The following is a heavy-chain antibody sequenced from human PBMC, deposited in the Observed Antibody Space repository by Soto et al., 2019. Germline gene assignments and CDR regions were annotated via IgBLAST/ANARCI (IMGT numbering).Heavy chain of an antibody. Sequence: GGSLRLSCAASGFIFNNYAMTWVRQAPGKGLEWVSTVTASGGGTFYANSVKGRFTISRDNSRNTLHLQMSSLRVEDTAVYYCTRDASRDSSARGWFDPWGPGTLVTVSS. J-gene: IGHJ5*02. D-gene: IGHD6-13*01. CDR2: VTASGGGT. V-gene: IGHV3-23*01. CDR1: GFIFNNYA. CDR3: TRDASRDSSARGWFDP.